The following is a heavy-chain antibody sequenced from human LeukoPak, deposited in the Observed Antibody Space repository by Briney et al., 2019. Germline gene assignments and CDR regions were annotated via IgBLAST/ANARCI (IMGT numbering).Heavy chain of an antibody. CDR3: ARAVTGTSPLGY. Sequence: ETSETLSLTCSVLGGSISGGSHYWSWIRQPAGKGLEWIGHVHTTGSTNYNPSLQSRVTMSVDMSKNQLSLKLSSVTAADTAVYFCARAVTGTSPLGYWGQGALVTVSS. J-gene: IGHJ4*02. V-gene: IGHV4-61*09. D-gene: IGHD6-19*01. CDR2: VHTTGST. CDR1: GGSISGGSHY.